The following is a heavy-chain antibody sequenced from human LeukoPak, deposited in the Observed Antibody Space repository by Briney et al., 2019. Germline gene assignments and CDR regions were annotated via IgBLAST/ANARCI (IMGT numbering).Heavy chain of an antibody. V-gene: IGHV3-66*01. J-gene: IGHJ4*02. CDR2: FYSGGST. CDR3: ARVSPFDY. Sequence: PGGSLRLSCVASGFTVSSNYMSWVRQAPGKGLEWFSVFYSGGSTYYADSVNGRFTMSRDNSKNTLYLQMNVLRVEDTAVYYCARVSPFDYWGQGTQVTVSS. CDR1: GFTVSSNY.